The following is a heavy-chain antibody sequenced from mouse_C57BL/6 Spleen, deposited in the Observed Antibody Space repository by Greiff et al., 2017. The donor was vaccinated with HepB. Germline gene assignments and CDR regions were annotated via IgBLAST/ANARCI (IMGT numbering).Heavy chain of an antibody. V-gene: IGHV14-3*01. CDR2: IYPANGSI. D-gene: IGHD1-1*01. Sequence: VKLQQSVAELVRPGASVKLSCTASGYNFNNYSIHWVKQRPEQGLEWIGRIYPANGSIKYDEKFKGKATLTADTSSNTAYLQLSSLTSEDTAIYYCARDGDYDGSYEGLDYWGQGTLVTVSA. CDR1: GYNFNNYS. J-gene: IGHJ4*01. CDR3: ARDGDYDGSYEGLDY.